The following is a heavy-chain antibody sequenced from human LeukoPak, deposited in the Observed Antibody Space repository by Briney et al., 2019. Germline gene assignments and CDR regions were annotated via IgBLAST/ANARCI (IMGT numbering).Heavy chain of an antibody. D-gene: IGHD6-19*01. J-gene: IGHJ4*02. V-gene: IGHV3-23*01. Sequence: GGSLRLSCAASGFTLSTYAMNWVRKPPGKGLEWVSSLSGSGGNTNHVDSVKGRFTISRDNSKNTLYLQMNSLRAEDTAVYYCAKSSTGWWYFDYWGQGTLVTVSS. CDR1: GFTLSTYA. CDR3: AKSSTGWWYFDY. CDR2: LSGSGGNT.